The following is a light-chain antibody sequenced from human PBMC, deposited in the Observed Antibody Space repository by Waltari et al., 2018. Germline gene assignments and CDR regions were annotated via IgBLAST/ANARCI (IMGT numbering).Light chain of an antibody. CDR1: SNDIGNYNY. J-gene: IGLJ3*02. CDR2: DVT. V-gene: IGLV2-14*03. CDR3: TSFSTISTSL. Sequence: QSALTQPASVSGSPGPSITISCTGTSNDIGNYNYVSWYQHQSGKAPKLMIYDVTERPSGVSNRFSGSKSGNTASLTISGLQADDEADYYCTSFSTISTSLFGGGTKVTVL.